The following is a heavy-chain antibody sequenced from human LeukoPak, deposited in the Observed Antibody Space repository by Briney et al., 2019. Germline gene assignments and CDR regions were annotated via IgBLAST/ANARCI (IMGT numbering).Heavy chain of an antibody. CDR2: IYYSGST. CDR1: GGSFSSGTYY. V-gene: IGHV4-61*01. D-gene: IGHD2-8*01. CDR3: TRSTNLEAFDI. Sequence: SETLSLTCTVSGGSFSSGTYYWSWIRQPPGKGLEWIGYIYYSGSTNYSPSLKSRVTISVDTSKNQCSLKLSSVTTADTAVYYCTRSTNLEAFDIWGQGTMVTVSS. J-gene: IGHJ3*02.